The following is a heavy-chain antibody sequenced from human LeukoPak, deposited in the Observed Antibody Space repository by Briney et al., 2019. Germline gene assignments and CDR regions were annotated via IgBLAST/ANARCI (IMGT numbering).Heavy chain of an antibody. D-gene: IGHD3-3*01. CDR3: VSGFLQWLY. V-gene: IGHV3-7*01. CDR1: GFRFRSFW. Sequence: PGGPLSLSWAAPGFRFRSFWMGWVRKAPGKGLEWVDKINPDGSNMLYVDSVKGRFTIYRDNAKNSVYLQMNNLRAEDTAVYFCVSGFLQWLYWGQGTLVTVSS. J-gene: IGHJ4*02. CDR2: INPDGSNM.